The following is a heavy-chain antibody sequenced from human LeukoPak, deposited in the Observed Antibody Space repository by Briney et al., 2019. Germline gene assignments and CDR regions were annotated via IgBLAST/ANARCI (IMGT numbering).Heavy chain of an antibody. CDR3: AITHRGVGLGYCSSTSCYDVDY. CDR2: IYYSGST. CDR1: GGSISSSSYY. V-gene: IGHV4-39*01. J-gene: IGHJ4*02. D-gene: IGHD2-2*01. Sequence: KPSETLSLTCTVSGGSISSSSYYWGWIRQPPGKGLEWIGSIYYSGSTYYNPSLKSRVTISVDTSKNQFSLKLSSVTAADTAVYYCAITHRGVGLGYCSSTSCYDVDYWGQGALVTVS.